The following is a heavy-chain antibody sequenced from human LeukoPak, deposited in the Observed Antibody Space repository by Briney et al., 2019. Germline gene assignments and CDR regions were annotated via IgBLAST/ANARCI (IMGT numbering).Heavy chain of an antibody. CDR3: ARGSLYYYGSGGDY. CDR1: GFTFSSYA. CDR2: ISYDGSNK. Sequence: GGSLRLSCAASGFTFSSYAMHWVRQAPGKGLEWVAVISYDGSNKYYADSVKGRFTISRDNSKNTLYLQMNSLRAEDSAVYYCARGSLYYYGSGGDYWGQGTLVTVSS. D-gene: IGHD3-10*01. V-gene: IGHV3-30-3*01. J-gene: IGHJ4*02.